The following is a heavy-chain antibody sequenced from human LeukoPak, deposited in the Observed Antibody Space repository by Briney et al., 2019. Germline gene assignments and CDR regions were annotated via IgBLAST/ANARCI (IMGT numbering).Heavy chain of an antibody. CDR3: ARDRAGGFGESTTFDY. Sequence: GGSLRLSCAASGFTFSSYSMNWVRQAPGKGLEWVSSISSSSSYIYYADSVKGRFTISRDNAKNSLYPQMNSLRAEDTAVYYCARDRAGGFGESTTFDYWGQGTLVTVSS. CDR1: GFTFSSYS. V-gene: IGHV3-21*01. CDR2: ISSSSSYI. D-gene: IGHD3-10*01. J-gene: IGHJ4*02.